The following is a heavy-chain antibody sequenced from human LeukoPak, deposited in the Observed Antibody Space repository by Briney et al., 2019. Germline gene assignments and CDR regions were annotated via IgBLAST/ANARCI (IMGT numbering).Heavy chain of an antibody. CDR1: RFTFSSYA. CDR2: ISGSGGST. D-gene: IGHD6-13*01. V-gene: IGHV3-23*01. J-gene: IGHJ4*02. Sequence: GGSLRLSCAASRFTFSSYAMSWVRQAPGKGLEWVSAISGSGGSTYYADSVKGRFTISRDNAKNSLYLQLNSLRVEDTAVYYCKSGGAAPGSFDNWGQGTLVTVSP. CDR3: KSGGAAPGSFDN.